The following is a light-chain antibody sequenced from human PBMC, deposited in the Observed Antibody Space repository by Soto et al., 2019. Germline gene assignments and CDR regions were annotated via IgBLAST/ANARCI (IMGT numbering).Light chain of an antibody. CDR2: GAS. V-gene: IGKV3-20*01. CDR1: QSVSSSY. CDR3: KQYGSSLT. Sequence: EIVLTQSPGTLSLSPGERATLSCRASQSVSSSYLAGYQQKPGQAPRLLIYGASSRATGIPDRFSGSGPGTHFTLTISRRAPDDFEVYYCKQYGSSLTLGGGTKVEIK. J-gene: IGKJ4*02.